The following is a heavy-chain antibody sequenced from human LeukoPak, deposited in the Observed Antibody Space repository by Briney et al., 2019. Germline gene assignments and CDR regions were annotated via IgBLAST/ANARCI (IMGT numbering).Heavy chain of an antibody. CDR1: GGSISSHY. CDR3: ARYTATFDY. D-gene: IGHD5-18*01. J-gene: IGHJ4*02. V-gene: IGHV4-59*08. Sequence: SETLSLTCTVSGGSISSHYWSWIRQPPGKGLEWIGYMNDSGSTKYNPSLKSRVTISVDMSRNQFSLKLSSVTAADTAVYYCARYTATFDYWGQGTLVTVSS. CDR2: MNDSGST.